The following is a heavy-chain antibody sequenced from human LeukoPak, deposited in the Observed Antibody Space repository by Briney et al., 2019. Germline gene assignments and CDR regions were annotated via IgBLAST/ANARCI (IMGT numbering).Heavy chain of an antibody. CDR3: ARSLTAVAGHYFDY. CDR1: GGSISSSSYY. CDR2: IYYSGST. D-gene: IGHD6-19*01. Sequence: SETLSLTCTVSGGSISSSSYYWGWIRQPPGKGLEWIGSIYYSGSTYYNPSLKSRVTISVDTSKNQFSLKLSSVTAADTAVYYCARSLTAVAGHYFDYWGQGTLVTVSS. V-gene: IGHV4-39*07. J-gene: IGHJ4*02.